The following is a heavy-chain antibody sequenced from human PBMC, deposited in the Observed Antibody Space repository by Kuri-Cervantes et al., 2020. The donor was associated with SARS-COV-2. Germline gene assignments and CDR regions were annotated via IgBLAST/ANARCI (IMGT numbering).Heavy chain of an antibody. V-gene: IGHV4-59*01. Sequence: ESLKISCAVYGGSFSGYYWSWIRQPPGKRLEWIGYVYYTGVAKYNPSLKSRVTMSVDTSKNQFSLRLSSVTPADTAIYSCARGRPLVDYWGQGTLVTVSS. CDR1: GGSFSGYY. J-gene: IGHJ4*02. CDR2: VYYTGVA. CDR3: ARGRPLVDY.